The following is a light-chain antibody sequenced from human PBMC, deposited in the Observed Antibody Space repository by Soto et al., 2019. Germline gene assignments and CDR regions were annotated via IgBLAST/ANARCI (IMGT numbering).Light chain of an antibody. CDR2: GAS. V-gene: IGKV3-20*01. CDR1: QSVSSSY. CDR3: QQYGSSPLT. Sequence: EIVLTQSPGTLSLSPGERATLSCRASQSVSSSYLAWYQQKPGHAPRLLIYGASSRATGIPDRFSGSGSGIDFTLTISRLEPEDFAVYYCQQYGSSPLTFGGGTKVEIK. J-gene: IGKJ4*01.